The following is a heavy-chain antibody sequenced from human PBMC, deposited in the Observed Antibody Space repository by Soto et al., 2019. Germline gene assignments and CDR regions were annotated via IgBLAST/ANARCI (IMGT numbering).Heavy chain of an antibody. D-gene: IGHD2-2*02. V-gene: IGHV5-51*01. CDR2: IYPGGSDT. CDR3: ARREYTTDRFDP. CDR1: GYSFPNYW. Sequence: PGESLKISCKGSGYSFPNYWIGWVRQMPGKGLEWMGIIYPGGSDTRYSPSFQGQVIISADKSISTAYLQWSSLKASDTAMYYCARREYTTDRFDPWGQGTLVTVSS. J-gene: IGHJ5*02.